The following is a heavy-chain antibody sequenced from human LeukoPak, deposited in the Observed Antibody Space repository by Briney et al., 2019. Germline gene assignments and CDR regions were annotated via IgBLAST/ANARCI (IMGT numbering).Heavy chain of an antibody. CDR1: GGSISSYY. V-gene: IGHV4-59*01. CDR3: AREFKGYCTNGVCYNDAFDV. Sequence: SETLSLTCTVSGGSISSYYWSWIRQPPGKGLEWIGYIYYSGSTNDNPSLKSRVTISVDTSKNQFSLKLSSVTAADTAVYYCAREFKGYCTNGVCYNDAFDVWGQGTMVTVSS. J-gene: IGHJ3*01. D-gene: IGHD2-8*01. CDR2: IYYSGST.